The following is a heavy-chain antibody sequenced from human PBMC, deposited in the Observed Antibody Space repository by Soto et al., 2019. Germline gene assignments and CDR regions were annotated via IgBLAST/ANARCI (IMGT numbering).Heavy chain of an antibody. CDR2: ISPYTGNT. V-gene: IGHV1-18*01. D-gene: IGHD3-16*01. CDR3: VMVVNYVTLTPQDV. CDR1: GYIFVNHG. J-gene: IGHJ6*02. Sequence: QVQLVQSGDEVKKPGASVKVSCKASGYIFVNHGIAWVRQAPRQGLEWMGWISPYTGNTHSASKVQGRLTMTTDTPTGTAYMDLASMTSADTAVYYFVMVVNYVTLTPQDVWGQGTTVTVSS.